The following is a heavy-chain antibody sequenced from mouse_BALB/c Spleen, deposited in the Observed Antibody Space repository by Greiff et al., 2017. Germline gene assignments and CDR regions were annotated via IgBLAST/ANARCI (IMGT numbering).Heavy chain of an antibody. CDR3: ARGKRTSYAMDY. V-gene: IGHV1-9*01. CDR2: ILPGSGST. J-gene: IGHJ4*01. CDR1: GYTFSSYW. Sequence: VQLKQSGAELMKPGASVKISCKATGYTFSSYWIEWVKQRPGHGLEWIGEILPGSGSTNYNEKFKGKATFTADTSSNTAYMQLSSLTSEDSAVYYCARGKRTSYAMDYWGQGTSVTVSS.